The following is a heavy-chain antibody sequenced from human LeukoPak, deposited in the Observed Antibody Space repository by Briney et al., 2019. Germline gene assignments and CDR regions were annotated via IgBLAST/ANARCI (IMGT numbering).Heavy chain of an antibody. J-gene: IGHJ4*02. D-gene: IGHD4-17*01. Sequence: GESLKISCKGSGYSFTSYWIGWVRQMPGKGLEWMGIIYPGDSDTRYSPSFQGQVTISADKSFSTAYLQWSSLKASDTAMYYCARGFPNTVTSRGFDYWGQGTLVTVSS. V-gene: IGHV5-51*01. CDR2: IYPGDSDT. CDR3: ARGFPNTVTSRGFDY. CDR1: GYSFTSYW.